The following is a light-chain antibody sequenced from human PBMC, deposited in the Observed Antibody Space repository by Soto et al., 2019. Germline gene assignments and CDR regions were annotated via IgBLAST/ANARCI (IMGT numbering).Light chain of an antibody. V-gene: IGLV1-44*01. CDR2: SDD. Sequence: QSALTQPPSLSGTPGQRVTISCTGSNSNIGRYSVNWYQHFPGTAPKILIYSDDERPSGVPGRLSGSKSCTSASLAISGLQSEDEAEYYCAAWDDNLNGPLFGGGTKLTVL. CDR1: NSNIGRYS. J-gene: IGLJ3*02. CDR3: AAWDDNLNGPL.